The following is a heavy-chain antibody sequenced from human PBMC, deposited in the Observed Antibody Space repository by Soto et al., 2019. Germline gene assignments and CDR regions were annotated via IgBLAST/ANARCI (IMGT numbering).Heavy chain of an antibody. CDR1: GYTFTSYG. Sequence: GASVKVSCKASGYTFTSYGITWVRQAPGQGLEWMGWISPYNGNTNYAQKVQGRVTMTTDTSTNTAYMELRSLRPDDTAVYYCARGRAIAAAPAHPLDIWGQGTMVTVSS. D-gene: IGHD6-13*01. CDR3: ARGRAIAAAPAHPLDI. V-gene: IGHV1-18*01. J-gene: IGHJ3*02. CDR2: ISPYNGNT.